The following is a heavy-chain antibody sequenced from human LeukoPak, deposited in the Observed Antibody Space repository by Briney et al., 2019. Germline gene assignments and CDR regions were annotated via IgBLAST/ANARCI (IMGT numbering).Heavy chain of an antibody. CDR2: LGPAGDT. CDR1: RFSLSSVD. CDR3: AKSPDSRYYAMDV. J-gene: IGHJ6*02. D-gene: IGHD4-11*01. V-gene: IGHV3-13*01. Sequence: PGGSLRLSCVAARFSLSSVDMRWVRQTVEGGLGCASSLGPAGDTYYTDSVRGIFTISRENAKNSLYLKMNSLRAGDTAVYYCAKSPDSRYYAMDVWGQGTTVTVSS.